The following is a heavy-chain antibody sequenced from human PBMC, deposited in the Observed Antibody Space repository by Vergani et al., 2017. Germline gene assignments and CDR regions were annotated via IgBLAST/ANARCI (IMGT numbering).Heavy chain of an antibody. Sequence: QVQLVESGGGVVQPGRSLRLSCAASGFTFSSYGMHWVRQAPGEGLEWVAVIWYDGSNKYYADSVKGRFTISRDNSKNTLYLQMNSLRAEDTAVYYCARSRSGSSLLGYWGQGTLVTVSS. CDR3: ARSRSGSSLLGY. D-gene: IGHD6-13*01. CDR1: GFTFSSYG. V-gene: IGHV3-33*01. J-gene: IGHJ4*02. CDR2: IWYDGSNK.